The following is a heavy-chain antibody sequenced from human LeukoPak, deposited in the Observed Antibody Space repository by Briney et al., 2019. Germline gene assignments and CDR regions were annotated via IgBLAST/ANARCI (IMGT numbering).Heavy chain of an antibody. D-gene: IGHD3-22*01. V-gene: IGHV3-11*01. Sequence: GGSLRLSCAASGFTFRDYYMSWIRQPPGKGLEWVSYISSSGSTIYYADSVKGRFTISRDNAKNSLYLQMNSLRAEDTAVYYCARDGYYDSSGYYFVYWGQGTLVTVSS. CDR3: ARDGYYDSSGYYFVY. CDR1: GFTFRDYY. J-gene: IGHJ4*02. CDR2: ISSSGSTI.